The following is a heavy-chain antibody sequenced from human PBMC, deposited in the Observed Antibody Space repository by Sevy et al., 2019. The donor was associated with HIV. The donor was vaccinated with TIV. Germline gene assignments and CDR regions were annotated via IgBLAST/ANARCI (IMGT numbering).Heavy chain of an antibody. CDR1: GFTFSNYG. CDR3: AEDLIVVVPGDY. Sequence: GGSLRLSCAASGFTFSNYGMHWVRQAPGKGLEGVAAISSDGTNKYYADTVKGRFIISRDNSTNTLSQQMNSLRADDKAVYYCAEDLIVVVPGDYWGQGTLVTVSS. V-gene: IGHV3-30*18. J-gene: IGHJ4*02. CDR2: ISSDGTNK. D-gene: IGHD1-26*01.